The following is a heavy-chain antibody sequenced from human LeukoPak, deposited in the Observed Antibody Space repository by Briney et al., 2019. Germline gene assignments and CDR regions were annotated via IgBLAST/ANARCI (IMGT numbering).Heavy chain of an antibody. CDR1: GFTFSSFP. J-gene: IGHJ2*01. V-gene: IGHV3-30*04. CDR2: ISTDGSYK. Sequence: GKSLRLSCAVSGFTFSSFPFHWVRQAPGKGLEWVAAISTDGSYKYHGDSVKGRFTISRGNPMNTLYLQMNGLRPDDTVVYYCARSLIPGRWYFDLWGRGTLVTVSS. D-gene: IGHD3-16*01. CDR3: ARSLIPGRWYFDL.